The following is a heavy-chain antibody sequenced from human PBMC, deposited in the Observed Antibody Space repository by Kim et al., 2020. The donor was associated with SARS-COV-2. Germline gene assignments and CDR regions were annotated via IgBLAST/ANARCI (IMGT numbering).Heavy chain of an antibody. J-gene: IGHJ4*02. CDR2: ISPVGTST. Sequence: GGSLRLSCAVSGFTFSGYWMHWVRQAPGKGPVWVSRISPVGTSTTYADSVQGRFTISRDNAKNTLYLQMHSLTADDTAIYYCTRGGADGGYSTWGYWGQGTLVTVSS. D-gene: IGHD2-21*02. CDR1: GFTFSGYW. CDR3: TRGGADGGYSTWGY. V-gene: IGHV3-74*01.